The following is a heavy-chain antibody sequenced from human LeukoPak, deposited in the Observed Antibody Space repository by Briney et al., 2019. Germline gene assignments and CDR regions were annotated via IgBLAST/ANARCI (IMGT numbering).Heavy chain of an antibody. CDR3: ARDLPWTNQLIAVAGKNWFDP. CDR2: ISAYNGNT. D-gene: IGHD6-19*01. Sequence: ASVKVSCKASGYTFTSYGISWVRQAPGQGLEWMEWISAYNGNTNYAQKLQGRVTMTTDTSTSTAYMELRSLRSDDTAVYYCARDLPWTNQLIAVAGKNWFDPWGQGTLVTVSS. CDR1: GYTFTSYG. V-gene: IGHV1-18*01. J-gene: IGHJ5*02.